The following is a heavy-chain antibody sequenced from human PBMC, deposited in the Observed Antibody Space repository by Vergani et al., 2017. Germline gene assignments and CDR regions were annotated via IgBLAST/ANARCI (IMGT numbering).Heavy chain of an antibody. CDR3: ARGFSYYYDSSGYSPPMSY. Sequence: QVQLVESGGGVVQPGRSLRLSCAASGFTFSSYAMHWVRQAPGKGLEWVAVISYDGSNKYYAESVKGRFTISRDNSKHTMYLQMNSLRAEDTAVYYCARGFSYYYDSSGYSPPMSYWGQGTLVTVSS. CDR1: GFTFSSYA. CDR2: ISYDGSNK. V-gene: IGHV3-30*04. J-gene: IGHJ4*02. D-gene: IGHD3-22*01.